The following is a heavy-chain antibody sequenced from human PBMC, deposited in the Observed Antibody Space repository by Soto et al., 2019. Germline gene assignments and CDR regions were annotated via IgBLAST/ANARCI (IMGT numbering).Heavy chain of an antibody. Sequence: KPGGSLRLSCAASGFTFTRYSMNWVRQAPGKGLEWVSSISSTTNYIYYGDSMKGRFTISRDNAKNSLYLEMNSLRAEDTAVYYCVRESEDLTSNFDYWGQGTLVTVS. CDR3: VRESEDLTSNFDY. CDR1: GFTFTRYS. J-gene: IGHJ4*02. CDR2: ISSTTNYI. V-gene: IGHV3-21*06.